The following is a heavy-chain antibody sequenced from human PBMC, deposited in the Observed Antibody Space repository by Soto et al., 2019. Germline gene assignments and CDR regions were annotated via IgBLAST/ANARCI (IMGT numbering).Heavy chain of an antibody. D-gene: IGHD2-15*01. J-gene: IGHJ4*02. CDR3: ARAPLDCSCGSCYSRSFDY. V-gene: IGHV5-51*01. CDR2: IYPGDSDT. Sequence: GESLKISCKGSGYSFTSYWIGWVRQMPGKGLEWMGIIYPGDSDTRYSPSFQGQVTISADKSISTAYLQWSSLKASDTAMYYCARAPLDCSCGSCYSRSFDYWGQGTLVTVSS. CDR1: GYSFTSYW.